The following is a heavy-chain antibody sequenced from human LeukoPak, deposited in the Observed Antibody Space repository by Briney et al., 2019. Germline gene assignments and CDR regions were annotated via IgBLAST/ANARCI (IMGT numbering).Heavy chain of an antibody. CDR3: ARSFYDILIGYYQYFDY. V-gene: IGHV3-66*01. CDR2: IYRDGSS. Sequence: GGSLRLSCVASELSVSSNYMSCVRQAPGKGLEWVSVIYRDGSSYYAESVKGRFTISRDNSKNTLYIQMNSLRAEDTAVYYCARSFYDILIGYYQYFDYWGQGTLVTVSS. D-gene: IGHD3-9*01. CDR1: ELSVSSNY. J-gene: IGHJ4*02.